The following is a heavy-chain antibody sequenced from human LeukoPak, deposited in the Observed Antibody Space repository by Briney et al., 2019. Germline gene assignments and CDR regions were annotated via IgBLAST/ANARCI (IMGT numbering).Heavy chain of an antibody. D-gene: IGHD2-2*02. J-gene: IGHJ6*03. CDR3: ARGPSCSSTSCYTTPMDV. CDR2: IYYSGST. CDR1: GGSISSYY. Sequence: SETLSLTCTASGGSISSYYWSWIRQPPGKGLEWIGYIYYSGSTNYNPSLKSRVTISVDTSKNQFSLKLSSVTAADTAVYYCARGPSCSSTSCYTTPMDVWGKGTTVTVSS. V-gene: IGHV4-59*12.